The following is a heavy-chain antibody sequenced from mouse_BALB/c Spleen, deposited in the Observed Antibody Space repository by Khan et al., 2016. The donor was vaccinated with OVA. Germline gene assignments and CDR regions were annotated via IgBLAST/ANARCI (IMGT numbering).Heavy chain of an antibody. CDR3: VRDGAYCRIDVWFAY. V-gene: IGHV1-4*01. Sequence: QVQLKQSGAELARPGASVKMSCKASGYTFTSYTIHWIKQRPGQGLEWIGYINPSNGYTNYNQKFKDKATLTADKSSTTAYMQLSSLTSDDSAVYNCVRDGAYCRIDVWFAYWGQGTLVTVSA. D-gene: IGHD6-1*01. CDR2: INPSNGYT. J-gene: IGHJ3*01. CDR1: GYTFTSYT.